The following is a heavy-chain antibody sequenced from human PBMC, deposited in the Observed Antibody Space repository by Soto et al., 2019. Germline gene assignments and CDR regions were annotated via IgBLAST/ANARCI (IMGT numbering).Heavy chain of an antibody. CDR3: AGTADLTGHDAFDI. CDR1: GFTFSSYE. J-gene: IGHJ3*02. Sequence: GGSLRLSCAASGFTFSSYEMNWVRQAPGKGLEWVSYISSSGSTIYYADSVKGRFTISRDNAKNSLYLQMNSLRAEDTAVYYCAGTADLTGHDAFDIWGQGTMVTVSS. V-gene: IGHV3-48*03. D-gene: IGHD7-27*01. CDR2: ISSSGSTI.